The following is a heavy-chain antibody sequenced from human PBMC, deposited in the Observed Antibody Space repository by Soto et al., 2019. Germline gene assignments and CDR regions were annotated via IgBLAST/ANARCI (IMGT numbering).Heavy chain of an antibody. D-gene: IGHD3-10*01. J-gene: IGHJ5*02. CDR2: INHSGST. Sequence: SETLSLTCAVYGGSFSGYYWSWIRQPPGKGLEWIGEINHSGSTNYNPSLKSRVTISVDTSKNQFSLKLSSVTAADTAVYYCARVRITMVRGVITKYNWFDPWGQGTLVTVSS. V-gene: IGHV4-34*01. CDR3: ARVRITMVRGVITKYNWFDP. CDR1: GGSFSGYY.